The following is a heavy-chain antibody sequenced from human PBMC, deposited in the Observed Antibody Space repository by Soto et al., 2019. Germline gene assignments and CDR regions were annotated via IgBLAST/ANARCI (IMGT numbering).Heavy chain of an antibody. CDR2: ITGGTGNT. CDR3: AAGDSSGYYGG. D-gene: IGHD3-22*01. J-gene: IGHJ4*02. Sequence: SVKVSCKASGFSFTNTFVGWVREASGQRLEWIGWITGGTGNTNYAQKFQERVTITRDMSTSTAYMELSNLRSEDTAVYYCAAGDSSGYYGGWGQGTQVTVSS. CDR1: GFSFTNTF. V-gene: IGHV1-58*01.